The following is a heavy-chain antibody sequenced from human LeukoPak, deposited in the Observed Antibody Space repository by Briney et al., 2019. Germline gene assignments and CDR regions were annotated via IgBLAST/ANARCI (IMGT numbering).Heavy chain of an antibody. CDR2: IYYSGST. V-gene: IGHV4-59*06. CDR3: ARDLGEAYFDY. Sequence: SETLSLTCTVSGGSISSYYWSWIRQHPGKGLEWIGYIYYSGSTYYNPSLKSRVTISVDTSKNQFSLKLSSVTAADTAVYYCARDLGEAYFDYWGQGTLVTVSS. D-gene: IGHD3-10*01. J-gene: IGHJ4*02. CDR1: GGSISSYY.